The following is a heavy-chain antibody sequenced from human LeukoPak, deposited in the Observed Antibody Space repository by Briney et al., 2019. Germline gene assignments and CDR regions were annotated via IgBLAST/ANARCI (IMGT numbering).Heavy chain of an antibody. V-gene: IGHV4-59*01. Sequence: SETLSLTCTVSGGSISSYYWSWIRQPPGMGLEWIGYIYYSGSTNYNPSLKSRVTISVDTSKNQFSLKLSSVTAADTAVYYCARQTYYYDSSGPHWFDPWGQGTLVTVSS. CDR3: ARQTYYYDSSGPHWFDP. CDR1: GGSISSYY. D-gene: IGHD3-22*01. CDR2: IYYSGST. J-gene: IGHJ5*02.